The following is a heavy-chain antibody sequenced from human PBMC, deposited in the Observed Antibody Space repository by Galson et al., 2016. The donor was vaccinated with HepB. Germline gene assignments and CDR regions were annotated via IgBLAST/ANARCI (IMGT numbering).Heavy chain of an antibody. V-gene: IGHV4-59*08. Sequence: SETLSLTCAVSGASISSSYWSWIRQPPGKGPEWIGFIHNSGSTKYNPSLKSRVTISVDTSKNEFFLNLSSVSAADTAVYYCASSAHLFYRGNILVWFDRWGQGTLVSVSS. CDR2: IHNSGST. J-gene: IGHJ5*02. CDR1: GASISSSY. CDR3: ASSAHLFYRGNILVWFDR. D-gene: IGHD2-15*01.